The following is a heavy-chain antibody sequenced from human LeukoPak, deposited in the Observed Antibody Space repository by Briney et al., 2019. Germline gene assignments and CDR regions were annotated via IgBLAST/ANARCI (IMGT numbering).Heavy chain of an antibody. V-gene: IGHV3-30*18. CDR3: AKEIYYDSSAFFDY. Sequence: PGGSPRLSCAASGFSFSSYGIHWVRQAPGKGLEWVAVIGYDGSNKYYADSVKGRFTISRDNSKNTLYLQMNSLRTEDTAVYFCAKEIYYDSSAFFDYWGQGTLVTVSA. J-gene: IGHJ4*02. CDR1: GFSFSSYG. CDR2: IGYDGSNK. D-gene: IGHD3-22*01.